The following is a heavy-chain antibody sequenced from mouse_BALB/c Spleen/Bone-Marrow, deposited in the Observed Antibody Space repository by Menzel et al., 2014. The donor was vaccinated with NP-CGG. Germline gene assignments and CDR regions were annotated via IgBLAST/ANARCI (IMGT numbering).Heavy chain of an antibody. CDR1: GYSFTTYW. CDR2: IHPSDSET. V-gene: IGHV1-61*01. Sequence: VQVVESGTELVRPGASVKLSCKASGYSFTTYWMNWVKQRPGQGLEWIGMIHPSDSETRLNQKFKDKATLTVDKSSSTAYMRLNSPTSEDSAVYYCAREKVYYGISWFAYWGQGTLVTVSA. J-gene: IGHJ3*01. D-gene: IGHD2-1*01. CDR3: AREKVYYGISWFAY.